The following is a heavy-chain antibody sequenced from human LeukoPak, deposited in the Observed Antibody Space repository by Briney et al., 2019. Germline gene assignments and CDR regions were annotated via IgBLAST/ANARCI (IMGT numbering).Heavy chain of an antibody. Sequence: ASVKVSCKASGYTFTGYYMHWVRQAPGQGLEWMGWINPNSGGTNYAQNFQGRVTMTRDTSISTAYMELSRLRSDDSAVYYCARDTGYYYESSGYYHHAFDIWGLGTMVTVSS. CDR3: ARDTGYYYESSGYYHHAFDI. V-gene: IGHV1-2*02. D-gene: IGHD3-22*01. CDR2: INPNSGGT. J-gene: IGHJ3*02. CDR1: GYTFTGYY.